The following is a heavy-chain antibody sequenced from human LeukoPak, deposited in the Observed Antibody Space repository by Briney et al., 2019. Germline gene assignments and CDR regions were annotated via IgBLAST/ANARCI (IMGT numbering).Heavy chain of an antibody. CDR2: ISGSGRTT. V-gene: IGHV3-23*01. CDR1: GFTFSSYA. J-gene: IGHJ4*02. CDR3: AKEIGAAIYFDF. Sequence: GGSLRLSCAASGFTFSSYAMSWVRQAPGKGLEWVSTISGSGRTTHYADSVKGRFTISRENSRNTMYMQMNSLRAEDTAIYYCAKEIGAAIYFDFWGQGTVVTVSS. D-gene: IGHD6-25*01.